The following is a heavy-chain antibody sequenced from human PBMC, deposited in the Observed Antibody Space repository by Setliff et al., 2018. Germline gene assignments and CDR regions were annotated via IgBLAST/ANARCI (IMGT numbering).Heavy chain of an antibody. CDR1: DGSISNAY. D-gene: IGHD3-10*01. CDR3: ARHEFVGGYYGSVTYRHFDY. Sequence: SETLSLTCTVSDGSISNAYWSWIRQSPGKGLEWIGYIYDTGSTNSDPSLKIRVTMSVDTSKNQVSLKMTSVTAADTAVYYCARHEFVGGYYGSVTYRHFDYWGQGILVTVSS. V-gene: IGHV4-59*08. CDR2: IYDTGST. J-gene: IGHJ4*02.